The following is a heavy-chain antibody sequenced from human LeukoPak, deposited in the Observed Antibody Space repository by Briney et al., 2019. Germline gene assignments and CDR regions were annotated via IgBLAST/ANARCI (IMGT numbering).Heavy chain of an antibody. CDR3: ARGPGWLVRRYFDY. D-gene: IGHD6-19*01. J-gene: IGHJ4*02. CDR2: INHCGST. CDR1: GGSLSCYY. Sequence: PSETLSLTCAVYGGSLSCYYWSWIRQPPGKGLEWMGEINHCGSTNYNPSLKSRVTISVDTSKHQFSLKLSSVTAADTAVYYCARGPGWLVRRYFDYWGQGTLVTVSS. V-gene: IGHV4-34*01.